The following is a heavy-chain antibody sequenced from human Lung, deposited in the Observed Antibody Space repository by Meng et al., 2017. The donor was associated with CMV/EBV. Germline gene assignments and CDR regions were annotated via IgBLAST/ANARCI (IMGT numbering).Heavy chain of an antibody. CDR3: AFSSGADYGSGSRDY. CDR2: MYYSANT. CDR1: GASITSSSYY. V-gene: IGHV4-39*01. D-gene: IGHD3-10*01. J-gene: IGHJ4*03. Sequence: LXCTVSGASITSSSYYWGWIRQPPGKGLEWIGSMYYSANTYYNPSLKSRVTISVDTSQNQFSLTLTSVTAADTAVYYCAFSSGADYGSGSRDYWGQGXTVTVSS.